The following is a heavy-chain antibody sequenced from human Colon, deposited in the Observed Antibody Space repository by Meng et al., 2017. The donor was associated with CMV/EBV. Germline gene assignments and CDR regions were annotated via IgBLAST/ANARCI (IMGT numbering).Heavy chain of an antibody. J-gene: IGHJ4*02. Sequence: ALVKVSCKASGYTFTGYYMHWVRQAPGQGLEWMGWINPNSGGTNYAQKFQGRVTMTRDTSISTAYMELSRLRSDDTAVYYCARDERRIAAAGLTDYWGQGTLVTVSS. CDR1: GYTFTGYY. D-gene: IGHD6-13*01. CDR2: INPNSGGT. V-gene: IGHV1-2*02. CDR3: ARDERRIAAAGLTDY.